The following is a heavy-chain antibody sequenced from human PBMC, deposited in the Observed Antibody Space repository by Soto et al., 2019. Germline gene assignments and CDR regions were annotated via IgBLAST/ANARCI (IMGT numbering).Heavy chain of an antibody. V-gene: IGHV3-23*01. CDR2: ITGTASST. J-gene: IGHJ4*02. CDR3: AKGAEGYVVSSLDS. Sequence: EVQLLESGGGFVQPGGSLRLSCAASGVRFSDFAMTWVRQAPGRGLEWVSAITGTASSTYYADSVKGRFTISRDNSKNTLYLQINSLRAEDTAIYYCAKGAEGYVVSSLDSWGQGTLVTVSS. CDR1: GVRFSDFA. D-gene: IGHD5-12*01.